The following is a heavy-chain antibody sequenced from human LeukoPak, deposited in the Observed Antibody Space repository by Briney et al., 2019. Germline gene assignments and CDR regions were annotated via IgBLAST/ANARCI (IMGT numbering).Heavy chain of an antibody. J-gene: IGHJ5*01. D-gene: IGHD3-22*01. CDR1: GFNFTAYW. CDR3: ARHQYYYDSSGNYGWFDS. CDR2: SHPINSDT. Sequence: GESLKNSCKGSGFNFTAYWIAGVRQMPGKGLEWMGISHPINSDTKYSPSFRGQVTISADKSSSTAYLQWNSLKASDTAMYYCARHQYYYDSSGNYGWFDSWGQGTLVTVSS. V-gene: IGHV5-51*01.